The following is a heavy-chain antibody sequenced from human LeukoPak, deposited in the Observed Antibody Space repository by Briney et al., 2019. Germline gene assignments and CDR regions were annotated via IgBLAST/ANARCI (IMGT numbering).Heavy chain of an antibody. D-gene: IGHD4-17*01. CDR1: GFTFGDYT. V-gene: IGHV3-49*04. J-gene: IGHJ4*02. CDR2: IRSKAYGGTT. Sequence: GSLRLSCTVSGFTFGDYTMSWVRQAPGKGLEWVGFIRSKAYGGTTEYAASVTGRFTISRDDSKSIAYLQMNSLKTEDTAVYYCTANMTTVTPFDYWGQGTLVTVSS. CDR3: TANMTTVTPFDY.